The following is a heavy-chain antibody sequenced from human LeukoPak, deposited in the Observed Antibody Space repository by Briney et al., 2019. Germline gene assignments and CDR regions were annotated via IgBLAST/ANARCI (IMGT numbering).Heavy chain of an antibody. V-gene: IGHV4-4*07. CDR2: IYSSGST. CDR3: ARAGTLPAARGAHYYYYGMDV. J-gene: IGHJ6*02. D-gene: IGHD2-2*01. CDR1: GGSISNYY. Sequence: PSETLSLTCTVSGGSISNYYWSWIRQPAGKGLEWIGRIYSSGSTNYNPSLKSRVTMSVDTSKNQFSLKLSSVTAADTAVYYCARAGTLPAARGAHYYYYGMDVWGQGTTVTVSS.